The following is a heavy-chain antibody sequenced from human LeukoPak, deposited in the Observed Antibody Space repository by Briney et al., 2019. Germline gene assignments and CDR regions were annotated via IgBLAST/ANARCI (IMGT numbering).Heavy chain of an antibody. D-gene: IGHD3-10*01. CDR1: GFTFSSYS. Sequence: PGGSLRLSCAASGFTFSSYSMNWVRQAPGKGLEWVSSISSSSSYIYYADSVKGRFTISRDNAKNSLYLQMNSLRAEDTAVYYCARERPSYYGSGPLDYWGQGTLVTVSS. CDR2: ISSSSSYI. V-gene: IGHV3-21*01. CDR3: ARERPSYYGSGPLDY. J-gene: IGHJ4*02.